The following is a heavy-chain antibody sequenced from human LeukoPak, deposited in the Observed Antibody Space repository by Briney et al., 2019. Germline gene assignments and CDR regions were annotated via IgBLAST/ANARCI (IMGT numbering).Heavy chain of an antibody. D-gene: IGHD3-16*01. CDR2: ISSSSSYT. V-gene: IGHV3-11*06. Sequence: GGSLRLSCAASGFTFSDYYMSWIRQAPGEGLEGVSYISSSSSYTNYAHSVKGRFTISRDNAKNSLYLQTNSLRAEDTAVYYCARNALTGAEYFQHWGQGTLVTVSS. CDR1: GFTFSDYY. CDR3: ARNALTGAEYFQH. J-gene: IGHJ1*01.